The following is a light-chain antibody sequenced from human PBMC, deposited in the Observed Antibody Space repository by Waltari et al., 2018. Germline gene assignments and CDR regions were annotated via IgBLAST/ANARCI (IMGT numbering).Light chain of an antibody. V-gene: IGKV4-1*01. CDR2: WAS. J-gene: IGKJ2*03. CDR1: QSVLYSSNNKNY. Sequence: DIVMTQSPDSLAVSLGERDTINCKSRQSVLYSSNNKNYLAWYQQKPGQPPKLLIYWASTRESGVPDRFSGSGSGTDFTLTISSLQAEDVAVYYCQQYYSTPYSFGQGTKLEIK. CDR3: QQYYSTPYS.